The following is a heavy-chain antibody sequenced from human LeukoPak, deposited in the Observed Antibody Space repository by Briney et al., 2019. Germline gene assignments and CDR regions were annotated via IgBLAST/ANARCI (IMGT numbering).Heavy chain of an antibody. CDR1: GFTVSSNY. J-gene: IGHJ4*02. V-gene: IGHV3-53*04. Sequence: QAGGSLRLSCAASGFTVSSNYMSWVRQAPGKGLEWVSVIYSGGSTYYADSVKGRFTISRHNSKNTLYLQMNSLRAEDTAVYYCARDKAATYFDYWGQGTLVTVSS. D-gene: IGHD2-15*01. CDR3: ARDKAATYFDY. CDR2: IYSGGST.